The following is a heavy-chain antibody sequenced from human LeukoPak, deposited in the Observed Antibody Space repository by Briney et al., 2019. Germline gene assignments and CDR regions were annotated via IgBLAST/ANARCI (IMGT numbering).Heavy chain of an antibody. J-gene: IGHJ4*02. V-gene: IGHV3-30*02. Sequence: GGSLRLSCAASGFIFTDYGMHWVRQASGKGLEWVASVRYDGSETESADSVKGRFTISRDNSKNTLYLQMNSLRAEDTAVYYCAKEGTSSVPSDIDYWGQGILVTVSS. CDR1: GFIFTDYG. CDR3: AKEGTSSVPSDIDY. D-gene: IGHD1-1*01. CDR2: VRYDGSET.